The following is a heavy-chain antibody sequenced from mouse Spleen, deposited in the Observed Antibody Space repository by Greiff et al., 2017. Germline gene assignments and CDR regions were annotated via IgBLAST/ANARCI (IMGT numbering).Heavy chain of an antibody. J-gene: IGHJ3*01. V-gene: IGHV2-9-2*01. Sequence: VQLQESGPGLVAPSQSLSITCTVSGFSLTSYDISWIRQPPGKGLEWLGVIWTGGGTNYNSAFMSRLSISKDNSKSQVFLKMNSLQTDDTAIYYCVRAYYGNYGFAYWGQGTLVTVSA. D-gene: IGHD2-10*01. CDR1: GFSLTSYD. CDR2: IWTGGGT. CDR3: VRAYYGNYGFAY.